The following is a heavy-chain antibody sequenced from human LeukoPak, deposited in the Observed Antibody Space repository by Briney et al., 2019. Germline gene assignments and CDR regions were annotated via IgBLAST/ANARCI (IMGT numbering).Heavy chain of an antibody. V-gene: IGHV4-34*01. CDR2: INHSGNT. CDR3: ARDESTGSG. CDR1: GGSFSDYY. Sequence: SETLSLTCAVYGGSFSDYYWSWIRQPPGKGLEWIGEINHSGNTNYNPSLKSRVTMSVDTSRNLLSLKLTSVTAADTAVYYCARDESTGSGWGQGTLVTVSS. D-gene: IGHD3-10*01. J-gene: IGHJ4*02.